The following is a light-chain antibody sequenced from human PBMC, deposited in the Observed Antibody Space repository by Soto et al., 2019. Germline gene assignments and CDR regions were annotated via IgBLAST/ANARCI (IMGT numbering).Light chain of an antibody. Sequence: DIQMTQSPSSLSASVGDGVTITRRASQTIGKFLNWYHQKPGKAPNLLIYGASNLQSGVPSRFSGSGSGTEFTLTISSLQPEDFATYYCQQSYTTPPTFGGGTKVDIK. CDR3: QQSYTTPPT. J-gene: IGKJ4*01. CDR1: QTIGKF. CDR2: GAS. V-gene: IGKV1-39*01.